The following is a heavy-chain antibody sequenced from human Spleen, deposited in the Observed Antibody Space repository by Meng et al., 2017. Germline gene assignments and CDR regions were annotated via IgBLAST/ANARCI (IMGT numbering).Heavy chain of an antibody. CDR1: GFTFDDYA. Sequence: GESLKISCAASGFTFDDYAMHWVRQAPGKGLEWVSLISWDGGSTYYADSVKGRFTISRDNSKNSLHLQMNSLRAEDTALYYCAKDRSQDYYDSSWGYYFDYWGQGTLVTVSS. CDR2: ISWDGGST. CDR3: AKDRSQDYYDSSWGYYFDY. D-gene: IGHD3-22*01. J-gene: IGHJ4*02. V-gene: IGHV3-43D*03.